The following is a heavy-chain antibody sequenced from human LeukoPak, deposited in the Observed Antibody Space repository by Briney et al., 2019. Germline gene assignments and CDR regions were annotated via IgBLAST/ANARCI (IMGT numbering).Heavy chain of an antibody. V-gene: IGHV3-30-3*01. D-gene: IGHD6-19*01. CDR2: ISYDGSNK. Sequence: GGSLRLSCAASGFTFSSYAMHWVRQAPGKGLEWVAVISYDGSNKYYADSVKGRFTISRDNSKNTLYLRMNSLRAEDTAVYYCARDVYSSGWYGDYWGQGTLVTVSS. CDR3: ARDVYSSGWYGDY. J-gene: IGHJ4*02. CDR1: GFTFSSYA.